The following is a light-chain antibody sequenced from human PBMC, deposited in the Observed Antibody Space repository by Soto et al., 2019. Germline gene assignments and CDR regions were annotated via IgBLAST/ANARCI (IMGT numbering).Light chain of an antibody. V-gene: IGLV2-14*01. CDR2: DVS. CDR1: SSDVGRYNY. Sequence: QSALTQPASVSGSPGQSIAVSCTGNSSDVGRYNYVSWYQQHPGKAPKLIIYDVSKRPSGVSDRFSGSKSGNTASLTISGLQVEDEADYYCSSYTTSTSYVFGDGTKLTVL. J-gene: IGLJ1*01. CDR3: SSYTTSTSYV.